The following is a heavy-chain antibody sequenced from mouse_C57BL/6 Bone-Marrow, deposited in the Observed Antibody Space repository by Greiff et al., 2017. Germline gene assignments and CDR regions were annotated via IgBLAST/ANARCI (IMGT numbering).Heavy chain of an antibody. V-gene: IGHV1-66*01. CDR3: ARDRTTVVAHWYFDV. CDR1: GYSFTSYY. J-gene: IGHJ1*03. CDR2: IYPGSGNT. Sequence: QVQLQQSGPELVKPGASVKISCKASGYSFTSYYIHWVKQRPGQGLEWIGWIYPGSGNTKYNEKFKGKATLTADTSSSTAYMQLSSLTSEDSAVYYGARDRTTVVAHWYFDVWGTGTTVTVSS. D-gene: IGHD1-1*01.